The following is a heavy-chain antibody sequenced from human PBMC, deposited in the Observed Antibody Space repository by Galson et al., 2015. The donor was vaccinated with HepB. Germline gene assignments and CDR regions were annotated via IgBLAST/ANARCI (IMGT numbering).Heavy chain of an antibody. Sequence: SLRLSCAASGFTFSDYYMSWIRQAPGKGLERASYISSSSSYTNYADSVKGRFTISRDNAKNSLYLQMNSLRAEDTAVYYCARVVGATFAFDIWGQGTMVTVSS. V-gene: IGHV3-11*06. D-gene: IGHD1-26*01. CDR1: GFTFSDYY. CDR3: ARVVGATFAFDI. CDR2: ISSSSSYT. J-gene: IGHJ3*02.